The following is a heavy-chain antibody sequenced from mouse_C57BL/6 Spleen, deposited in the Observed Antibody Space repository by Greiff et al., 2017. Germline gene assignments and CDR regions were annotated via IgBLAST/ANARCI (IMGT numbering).Heavy chain of an antibody. J-gene: IGHJ2*01. CDR2: ISDGGSYT. D-gene: IGHD3-2*02. CDR1: GFTFSSYA. V-gene: IGHV5-4*01. Sequence: EVMLVESGGGLVQPGGSPKLSCAASGFTFSSYAMSWVRQTPEKRLEWVATISDGGSYTYYPDNVKGRFTISRDNAKNNLYLQMSHLKSEDTAMYYCARDHSSGPFDYWGQGTTLTVSS. CDR3: ARDHSSGPFDY.